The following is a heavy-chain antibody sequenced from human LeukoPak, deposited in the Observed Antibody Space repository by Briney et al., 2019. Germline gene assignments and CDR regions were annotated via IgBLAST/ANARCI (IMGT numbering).Heavy chain of an antibody. D-gene: IGHD3-22*01. J-gene: IGHJ5*02. Sequence: ASVKVSCKASGYTFTSYGISWVRRAPGQGLEWMGWISAYNGNTNYAQKLQGRVTMTTDTSTSTAYMELRSLRSDDTAVYYCARDARSSGNNWFDPWGQGTLVTVSS. V-gene: IGHV1-18*01. CDR1: GYTFTSYG. CDR2: ISAYNGNT. CDR3: ARDARSSGNNWFDP.